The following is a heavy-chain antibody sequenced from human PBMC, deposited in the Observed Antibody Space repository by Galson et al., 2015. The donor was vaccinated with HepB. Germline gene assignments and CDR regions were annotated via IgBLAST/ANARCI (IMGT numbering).Heavy chain of an antibody. D-gene: IGHD2-15*01. V-gene: IGHV3-30*04. CDR3: ARDCSGGSCSGY. CDR1: GFIFSRYY. Sequence: SLRLSCAASGFIFSRYYMYWVRQAPGKGLEWVAVVSSDGSYTYYADSVRGRFSVSRDNSKNTVYLQLNSLRSEDTAVYHCARDCSGGSCSGYWGQGTLVTVSS. J-gene: IGHJ4*02. CDR2: VSSDGSYT.